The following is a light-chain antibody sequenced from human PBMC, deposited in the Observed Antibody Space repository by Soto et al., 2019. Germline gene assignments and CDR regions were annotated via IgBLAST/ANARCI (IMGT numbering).Light chain of an antibody. CDR1: SSDLGSYNL. CDR2: EDT. Sequence: QSALTQPASVSGSPGQSITISCTGSSSDLGSYNLVSWYQQYPGKAPKLMIYEDTKWPSGVSHRFSGSKSGNTASLTISGLQAEDEADYYCCSYAGSSTYVVFGGGTKLTVL. J-gene: IGLJ2*01. V-gene: IGLV2-23*01. CDR3: CSYAGSSTYVV.